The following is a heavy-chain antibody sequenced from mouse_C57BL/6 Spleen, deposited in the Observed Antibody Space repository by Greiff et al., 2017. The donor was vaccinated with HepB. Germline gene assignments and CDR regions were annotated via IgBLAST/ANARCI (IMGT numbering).Heavy chain of an antibody. Sequence: VQLQQPGAELVKPGASVKMSCKASGYTFTSYWITWVKQRPGQGLEWIGDIYPGSGSTNYNEKFKSKATLTVDTSSSTAYMQLSSLTSEDSAVYYCAREGDMEGNWFAYWGQGTMVTVSA. CDR1: GYTFTSYW. CDR2: IYPGSGST. V-gene: IGHV1-55*01. CDR3: AREGDMEGNWFAY. J-gene: IGHJ3*01. D-gene: IGHD1-1*02.